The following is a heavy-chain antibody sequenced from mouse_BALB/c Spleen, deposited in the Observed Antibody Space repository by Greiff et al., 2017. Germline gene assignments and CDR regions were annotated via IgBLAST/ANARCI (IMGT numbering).Heavy chain of an antibody. CDR3: ARTGTDYAMDY. CDR2: IYPGNVNT. J-gene: IGHJ4*01. Sequence: QVQLQQSGPELVKPGASVRISCKASGYTFTSYYIHWVKQRPGQGLEWIGWIYPGNVNTKYNEKFKGKATLTADKSSSTAYMQLSSLTSEDSAVYFCARTGTDYAMDYWGQGTSVTGSS. V-gene: IGHV1S56*01. D-gene: IGHD4-1*01. CDR1: GYTFTSYY.